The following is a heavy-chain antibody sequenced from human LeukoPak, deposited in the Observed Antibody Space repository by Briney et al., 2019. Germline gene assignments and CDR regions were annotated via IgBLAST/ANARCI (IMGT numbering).Heavy chain of an antibody. J-gene: IGHJ5*02. V-gene: IGHV3-23*01. D-gene: IGHD2-2*01. CDR2: ISSSGGST. Sequence: GSLRLSCVVSGFTFSSYAMSWVRQAPGKGLEWVSGISSSGGSTYYADSVKGRFTISRDNSKNTLYLQMNSLRAEDTAVYYCAKDRHAPGRYCSSTTCFPFDPWGQGTLVTVSS. CDR1: GFTFSSYA. CDR3: AKDRHAPGRYCSSTTCFPFDP.